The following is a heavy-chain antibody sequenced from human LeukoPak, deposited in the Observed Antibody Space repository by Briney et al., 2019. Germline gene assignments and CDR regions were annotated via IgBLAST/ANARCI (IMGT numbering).Heavy chain of an antibody. J-gene: IGHJ6*02. Sequence: ASAKVSCKASGYTFTGYYMHWVRQAPGQGLEWMGWINPNSGGTNYAQKFQGWVTMTRDTSISTAYMELSRLRSDDTAVYYCARDQGSWYGYYYYYGMDVWGQGTTVTVSS. D-gene: IGHD6-13*01. CDR2: INPNSGGT. V-gene: IGHV1-2*04. CDR1: GYTFTGYY. CDR3: ARDQGSWYGYYYYYGMDV.